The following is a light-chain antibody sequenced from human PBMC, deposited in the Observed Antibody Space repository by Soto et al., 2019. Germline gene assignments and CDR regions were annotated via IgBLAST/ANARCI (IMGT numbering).Light chain of an antibody. J-gene: IGKJ1*01. V-gene: IGKV3-11*01. CDR1: ESVGNY. CDR3: LQYHNLWA. CDR2: DAS. Sequence: IVLTQSPATLSLSPGERATLSCRASESVGNYLAWYQEKPGQAPRLLIYDASNRATGIPPRFSGSGSGTDFTLTISSLQPEDFTVYSCLQYHNLWAFGQGTKVEI.